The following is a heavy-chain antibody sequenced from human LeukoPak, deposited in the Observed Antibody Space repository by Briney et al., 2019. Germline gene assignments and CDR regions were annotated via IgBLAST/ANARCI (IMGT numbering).Heavy chain of an antibody. CDR2: IHTSGST. D-gene: IGHD5-18*01. CDR1: GASMSSGSYC. J-gene: IGHJ4*02. V-gene: IGHV4-61*09. CDR3: AKSSYSIFDY. Sequence: PSETLSLTCTVSGASMSSGSYCWSWIRQPAGKGLEWIGHIHTSGSTNYNPSPKSRVTISVDTSKNQFSLKLSSVTAADTAVYYCAKSSYSIFDYWGQGTQVTVSS.